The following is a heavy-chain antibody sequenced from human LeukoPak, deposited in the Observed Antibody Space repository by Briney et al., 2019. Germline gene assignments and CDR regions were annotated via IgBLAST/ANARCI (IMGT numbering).Heavy chain of an antibody. CDR1: GFTFRNYG. V-gene: IGHV3-33*01. CDR3: ATVRSSSDYYYVDH. CDR2: IWYDGRNK. D-gene: IGHD3-22*01. Sequence: GRSLRLSCAASGFTFRNYGMHWVRQAPGKGLERVAVIWYDGRNKLYADSVKGRFTISRDNSKNMLYLQMNSLRAEDTAVYYCATVRSSSDYYYVDHWGQGTLVTVSS. J-gene: IGHJ5*02.